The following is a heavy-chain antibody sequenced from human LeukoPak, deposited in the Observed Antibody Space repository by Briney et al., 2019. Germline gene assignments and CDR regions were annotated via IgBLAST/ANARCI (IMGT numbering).Heavy chain of an antibody. J-gene: IGHJ4*02. CDR3: ASPYCSDGVCYPGY. V-gene: IGHV3-73*01. CDR1: GFTFSGSA. D-gene: IGHD2-8*01. Sequence: GESLRLSCAASGFTFSGSAMHWVRQASGKGLEWVGRIRGKANGYATAYAASVKGRFTISRDDSKNTAYLQMYSLQTEDTAVYYCASPYCSDGVCYPGYWGQGALVIVSS. CDR2: IRGKANGYAT.